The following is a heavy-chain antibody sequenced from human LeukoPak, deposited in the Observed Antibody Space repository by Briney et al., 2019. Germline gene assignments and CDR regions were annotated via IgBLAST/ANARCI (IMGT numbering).Heavy chain of an antibody. CDR2: INHSGST. J-gene: IGHJ3*02. V-gene: IGHV4-34*01. Sequence: SETLSLTYAVYGGSFSGYYWSWIRQPPGKGLEWIGEINHSGSTSYNPSLKSRVTISVDTSKNQFSLKLSSVTAADTAVYYCAGPYYYDSSGYYWAAFDIWGQGTMVTVSS. CDR1: GGSFSGYY. CDR3: AGPYYYDSSGYYWAAFDI. D-gene: IGHD3-22*01.